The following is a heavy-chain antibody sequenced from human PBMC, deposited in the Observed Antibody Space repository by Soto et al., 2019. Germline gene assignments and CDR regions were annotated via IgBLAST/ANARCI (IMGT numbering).Heavy chain of an antibody. J-gene: IGHJ6*02. CDR2: IVVGSGNT. D-gene: IGHD6-25*01. CDR1: VFTFTSSA. CDR3: AAVGSGLGDYYYGMDV. V-gene: IGHV1-58*01. Sequence: SVTVSCTASVFTFTSSAGHWVRQASGQGLEWIGRIVVGSGNTNYAQKLQERLNITRNMSTSAAYRGRSSLKSEDTAVYYCAAVGSGLGDYYYGMDVWGQGTTGTVSS.